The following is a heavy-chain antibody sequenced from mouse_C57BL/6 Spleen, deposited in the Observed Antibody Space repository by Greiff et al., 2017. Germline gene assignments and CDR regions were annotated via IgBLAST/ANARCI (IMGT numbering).Heavy chain of an antibody. D-gene: IGHD2-3*01. CDR1: GFNIKDYY. CDR3: TTRDGYYPFAY. J-gene: IGHJ3*01. Sequence: VQLQQSGAELVRPGTSVKLSCTASGFNIKDYYMHWVKQRPEQGLEWIGRIDPEDGDTEYAPKFQGKATMTADTSSNTAYLQLSSLTSEDTAVYYCTTRDGYYPFAYWGQGTLVTVSA. V-gene: IGHV14-1*01. CDR2: IDPEDGDT.